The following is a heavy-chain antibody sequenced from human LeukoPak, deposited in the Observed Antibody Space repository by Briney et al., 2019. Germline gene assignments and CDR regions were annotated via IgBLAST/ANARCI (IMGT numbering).Heavy chain of an antibody. CDR1: GYTFTSYG. Sequence: ASVKVSCKASGYTFTSYGISWVRQAPGQGLEWMGWISAYNGNTNYAQKLQGRVTMTTDTSTSTAYMEPRSLRSDDTAVYYCARDRGSGSYYSPDYYYYGMDVWGKGTTVTVSS. J-gene: IGHJ6*04. D-gene: IGHD3-10*01. CDR2: ISAYNGNT. CDR3: ARDRGSGSYYSPDYYYYGMDV. V-gene: IGHV1-18*04.